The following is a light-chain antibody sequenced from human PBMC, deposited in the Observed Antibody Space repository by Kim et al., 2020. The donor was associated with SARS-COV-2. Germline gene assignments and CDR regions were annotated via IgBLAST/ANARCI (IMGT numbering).Light chain of an antibody. V-gene: IGLV3-9*01. CDR1: NIGSYN. CDR2: RDS. Sequence: SVALGQTASITGGGLNIGSYNVHWYQQKPGQAPVLVIYRDSNRPSVISERLSGSNSGNTATLTIIRAQPGDEADYYCQVWDSTTVVFGGGTQLTVL. J-gene: IGLJ3*02. CDR3: QVWDSTTVV.